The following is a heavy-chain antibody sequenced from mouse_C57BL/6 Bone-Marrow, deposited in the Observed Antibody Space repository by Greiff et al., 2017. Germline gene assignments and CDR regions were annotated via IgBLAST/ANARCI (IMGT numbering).Heavy chain of an antibody. CDR3: ARFITTVVAPIWYAMDY. D-gene: IGHD1-1*01. Sequence: VKLQESGAELARPGASVKLSCKASGYTFTSYGISWVKLRTGQGLEWIGEIYPRSGNTYYNEKFTGKATLTADKSSSTAYMELRSLTSEDSAVYFCARFITTVVAPIWYAMDYWGQGTSVTVSS. CDR1: GYTFTSYG. V-gene: IGHV1-81*01. J-gene: IGHJ4*01. CDR2: IYPRSGNT.